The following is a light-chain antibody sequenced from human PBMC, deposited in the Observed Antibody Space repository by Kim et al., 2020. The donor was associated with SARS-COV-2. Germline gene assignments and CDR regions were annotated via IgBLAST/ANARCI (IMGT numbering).Light chain of an antibody. CDR1: PSVDIS. Sequence: PGESATLSFSASPSVDISLAWYQQTPGQPPRLLIYDAAIRAAGVPDRFSGSGSGTDFTLTIASLAPEDFAVDYCQQRGSWPPALTFGGGTKVDIK. V-gene: IGKV3-11*01. CDR2: DAA. J-gene: IGKJ4*01. CDR3: QQRGSWPPALT.